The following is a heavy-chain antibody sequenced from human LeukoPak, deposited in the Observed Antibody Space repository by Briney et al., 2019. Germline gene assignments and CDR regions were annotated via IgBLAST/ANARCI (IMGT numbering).Heavy chain of an antibody. CDR3: ARDFRRSSSWPFDY. J-gene: IGHJ4*02. V-gene: IGHV3-11*06. CDR2: ISSSSSYT. D-gene: IGHD6-13*01. CDR1: GFTFSDYY. Sequence: GGSLRLSCAASGFTFSDYYMSWIRQAPGKGLEWVSYISSSSSYTNYVDSVKGRFTISRDNAKNSLYLQMNSLRAEDTAVYHCARDFRRSSSWPFDYWAREPWSPSPQ.